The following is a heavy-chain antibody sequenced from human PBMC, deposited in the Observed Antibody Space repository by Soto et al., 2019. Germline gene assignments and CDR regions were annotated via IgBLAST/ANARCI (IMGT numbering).Heavy chain of an antibody. CDR2: IYYSGTT. V-gene: IGHV4-39*01. Sequence: QLQLQESGPGLVKPSETLSLTCNVSGDSINSSRYFWGWIRQPPGTGLECIGIIYYSGTTYYNPSLKSRVTMSADTSKNEISVRLSSVTAADTAVYYCARRPVVTTGTNWYFDLWGRGTPVTVSS. D-gene: IGHD4-17*01. J-gene: IGHJ2*01. CDR3: ARRPVVTTGTNWYFDL. CDR1: GDSINSSRYF.